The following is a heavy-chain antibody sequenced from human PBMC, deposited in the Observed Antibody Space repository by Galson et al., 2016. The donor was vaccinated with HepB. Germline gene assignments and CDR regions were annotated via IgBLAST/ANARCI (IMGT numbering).Heavy chain of an antibody. CDR1: GYTFKKYH. V-gene: IGHV1-46*02. Sequence: SVKVSCKASGYTFKKYHMHWVRQAPGQGLEWMGIIKPSGGSATYAQKFHGRVTMTWDTSTSTVYMELSGLRSEDTAVFYCARDNRWASDYWGQGTLVTVSS. CDR3: ARDNRWASDY. CDR2: IKPSGGSA. D-gene: IGHD1-26*01. J-gene: IGHJ4*02.